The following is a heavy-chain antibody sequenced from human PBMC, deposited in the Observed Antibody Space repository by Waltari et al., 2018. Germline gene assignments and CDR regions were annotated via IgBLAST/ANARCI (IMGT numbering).Heavy chain of an antibody. Sequence: QVQLVQSGAEVKKPGSSVKVSCKASGGTFSSYAISWVRQAPGQGLEWMGGIIPIFGTANYAQKFQGRVTITADESTSTAYMELSSLRSEDTAVYYCAKGRCSGGSCYPGKNYFDYWGQGTLVTVSS. D-gene: IGHD2-15*01. CDR1: GGTFSSYA. CDR3: AKGRCSGGSCYPGKNYFDY. J-gene: IGHJ4*02. CDR2: IIPIFGTA. V-gene: IGHV1-69*13.